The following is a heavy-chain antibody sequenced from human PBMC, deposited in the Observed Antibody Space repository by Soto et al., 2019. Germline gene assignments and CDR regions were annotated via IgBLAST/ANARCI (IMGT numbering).Heavy chain of an antibody. CDR3: VRENYYYGMDV. Sequence: EVQLVESGGGLVQPGGSLRLSCAASGFTVSTDWMYWVRQAPGKGLEWVSLIKSGGNTYYADSVEGRFTISRDNSKNTVYLQMNSLRAEVTAVYYCVRENYYYGMDVWGQGTTVTVS. J-gene: IGHJ6*02. CDR2: IKSGGNT. CDR1: GFTVSTDW. V-gene: IGHV3-66*01.